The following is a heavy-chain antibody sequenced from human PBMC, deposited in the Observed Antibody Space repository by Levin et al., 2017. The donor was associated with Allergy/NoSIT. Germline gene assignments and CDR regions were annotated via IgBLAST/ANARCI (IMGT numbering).Heavy chain of an antibody. Sequence: SVKVSCKASGGTFSSYTISWVRQAPGQGLEWMGRIIPILGIANYAQKFQGRVTITADKSTSTAYMELSSLRSEDTAVYYCATPYQISSGLVPAAIGPAEYFQHWGQGTLVTVSS. CDR1: GGTFSSYT. V-gene: IGHV1-69*02. D-gene: IGHD2-2*01. CDR2: IIPILGIA. CDR3: ATPYQISSGLVPAAIGPAEYFQH. J-gene: IGHJ1*01.